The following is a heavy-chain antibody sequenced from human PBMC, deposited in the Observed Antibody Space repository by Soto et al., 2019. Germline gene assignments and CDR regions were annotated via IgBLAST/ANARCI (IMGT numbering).Heavy chain of an antibody. V-gene: IGHV1-18*01. J-gene: IGHJ6*02. CDR2: ISAYNGNT. D-gene: IGHD6-13*01. Sequence: ASVKVSCKASGYTFTSYGISWVRQAPGQGLEWMGWISAYNGNTNYAQKLQGRVTMTTDTSTSTAYMELRSLRSDDTAVYYCARYGYSSSSDRDYYYYYYGMDVWGQGTTVTVSS. CDR3: ARYGYSSSSDRDYYYYYYGMDV. CDR1: GYTFTSYG.